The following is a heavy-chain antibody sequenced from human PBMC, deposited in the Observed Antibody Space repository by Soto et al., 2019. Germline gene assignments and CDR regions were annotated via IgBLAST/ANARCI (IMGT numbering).Heavy chain of an antibody. V-gene: IGHV1-69*13. Sequence: AASVKVSCKASGGTFSSYAISWVRQAPGQGLEWMGGIIPIFGTANYAQKFQGRVTITADESTSTAYMELSSLRSEDTAVYYCARDPSLYGSGYRNWFDPWGQGTLVTV. CDR2: IIPIFGTA. CDR1: GGTFSSYA. D-gene: IGHD3-10*01. J-gene: IGHJ5*02. CDR3: ARDPSLYGSGYRNWFDP.